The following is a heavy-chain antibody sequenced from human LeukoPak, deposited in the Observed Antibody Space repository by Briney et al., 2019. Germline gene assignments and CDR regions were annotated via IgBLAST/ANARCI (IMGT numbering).Heavy chain of an antibody. CDR2: INPSGGST. D-gene: IGHD3-10*01. V-gene: IGHV1-46*01. CDR3: ARQYWVRGVKMPYYYYMDV. J-gene: IGHJ6*03. Sequence: ASVKVSCKASGYTFTSYYMHWVRQAPGQGLEWMGIINPSGGSTSYAQKFQGRVTMTRDTSTSTVYMELSSLRSEDTAVYYCARQYWVRGVKMPYYYYMDVWGKGTTVTISS. CDR1: GYTFTSYY.